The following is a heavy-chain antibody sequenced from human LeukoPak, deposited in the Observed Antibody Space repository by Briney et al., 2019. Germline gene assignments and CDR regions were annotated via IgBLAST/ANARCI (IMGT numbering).Heavy chain of an antibody. J-gene: IGHJ6*02. Sequence: PGGSLRLSCAASGXAFFNYEMNWVRQAPGKGLEWVSYISSRSASIYYADSVKGRFTISRDNAKNSLYLQMNSLRAEDTAVYYCARLYSNGMDVWGQGTTVIVSS. CDR2: ISSRSASI. CDR1: GXAFFNYE. V-gene: IGHV3-48*03. CDR3: ARLYSNGMDV. D-gene: IGHD2-21*01.